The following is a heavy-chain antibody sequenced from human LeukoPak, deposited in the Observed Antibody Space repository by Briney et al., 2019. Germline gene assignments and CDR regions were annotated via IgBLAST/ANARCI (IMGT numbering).Heavy chain of an antibody. Sequence: GGSLRLSCAASGFTFDDYGMSWVRQAPGKGLEWVSAISGSGGSTYYADSVKGRFTISRDNSKNTLYLQMNSLRAEDTAVYYCAKVSGYSYGYPDYWGQGTLVTVSS. CDR1: GFTFDDYG. J-gene: IGHJ4*02. CDR2: ISGSGGST. D-gene: IGHD5-18*01. V-gene: IGHV3-23*01. CDR3: AKVSGYSYGYPDY.